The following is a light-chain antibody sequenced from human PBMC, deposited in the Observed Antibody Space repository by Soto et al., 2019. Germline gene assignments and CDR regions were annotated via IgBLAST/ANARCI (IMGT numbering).Light chain of an antibody. CDR3: QQSYSTSWT. V-gene: IGKV1-39*01. Sequence: DIQMTQSPSSLSASVGDRVTITCRASQSISSYLNWYQQKPGKAPKLLIYAASSLQSGVPSRFSGSGSGTDFTLTISSLPPEDFATYYCQQSYSTSWTCGQGTKVEIK. CDR1: QSISSY. J-gene: IGKJ1*01. CDR2: AAS.